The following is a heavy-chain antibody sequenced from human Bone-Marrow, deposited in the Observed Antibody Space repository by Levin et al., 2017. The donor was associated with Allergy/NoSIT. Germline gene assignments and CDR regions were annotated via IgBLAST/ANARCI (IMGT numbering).Heavy chain of an antibody. V-gene: IGHV3-23*01. CDR1: GFTFTSYA. CDR3: AKHRRFTVTADFDN. D-gene: IGHD4-17*01. J-gene: IGHJ4*01. CDR2: ITGSAAST. Sequence: SGGSLRLSCAASGFTFTSYAMAWVRQAPGKGLEWVASITGSAASTYYADSVKGRFTISKDNPKNALVLQMNSLRPEDTADYYCAKHRRFTVTADFDNWGHGTRVTVAS.